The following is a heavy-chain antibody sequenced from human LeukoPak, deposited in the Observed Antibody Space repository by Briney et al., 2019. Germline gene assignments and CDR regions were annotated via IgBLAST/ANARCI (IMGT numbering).Heavy chain of an antibody. J-gene: IGHJ5*02. V-gene: IGHV1-2*02. Sequence: WASVKVSCKASGYSFTGYYMHWVRQAPGQGLEWMGWINPNSGGTNYAQNFQGRVTMTRDTSISTAYMELSRLKSDDTAVYYCARASGYCSNGVCYTDNWFDPWGQGTLVTVSS. CDR2: INPNSGGT. CDR1: GYSFTGYY. D-gene: IGHD2-8*01. CDR3: ARASGYCSNGVCYTDNWFDP.